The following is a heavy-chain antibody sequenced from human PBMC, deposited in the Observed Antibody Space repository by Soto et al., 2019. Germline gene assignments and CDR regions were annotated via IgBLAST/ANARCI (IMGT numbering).Heavy chain of an antibody. J-gene: IGHJ6*02. Sequence: GASVKVSCKASGGTFSNYAISWLRQAPGQGLEWMGGIIPIFGTANYAQKFQGRVTITADESTSTAYMELSSLRSEDTAVYYCARAHAGYDSSGYPRMDVWGQGTTVTVS. CDR2: IIPIFGTA. CDR3: ARAHAGYDSSGYPRMDV. V-gene: IGHV1-69*13. D-gene: IGHD3-22*01. CDR1: GGTFSNYA.